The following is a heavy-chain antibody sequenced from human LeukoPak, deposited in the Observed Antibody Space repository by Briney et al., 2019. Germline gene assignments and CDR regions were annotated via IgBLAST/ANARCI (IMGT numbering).Heavy chain of an antibody. CDR2: ISAYNGNT. CDR3: ARVGYSSGWYGIDP. J-gene: IGHJ5*02. CDR1: GYTFTSYG. V-gene: IGHV1-18*01. Sequence: ASVKVSCKASGYTFTSYGISWVRQAPGQGLEWMGWISAYNGNTNYAQKLQGRDTMTTDTSTSTAYMELRSLRSDDTAVYYCARVGYSSGWYGIDPWGQGTLVTVSS. D-gene: IGHD6-19*01.